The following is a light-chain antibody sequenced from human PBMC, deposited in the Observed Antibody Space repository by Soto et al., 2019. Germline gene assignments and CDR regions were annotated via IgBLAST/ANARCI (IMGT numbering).Light chain of an antibody. CDR3: QQYNNWPPLT. V-gene: IGKV3-15*01. J-gene: IGKJ4*01. CDR2: GAS. CDR1: QSVSSN. Sequence: EIVMTQSPATLSESPGERATLSCRASQSVSSNLAWYQQKPGQAPRLLIYGASTMATGIPARFSGSGSGTEFTLTISSLQSEDFAVYYCQQYNNWPPLTFGGGTKVEIK.